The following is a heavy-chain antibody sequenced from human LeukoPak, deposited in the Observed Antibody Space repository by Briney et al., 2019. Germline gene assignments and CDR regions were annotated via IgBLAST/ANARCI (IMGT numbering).Heavy chain of an antibody. Sequence: GGALRLSCAASGFTFSSYEMHWVRQAPGKGLEWVSCISGSGNTIYCADSVKGRCTISRDNAKNSLYLQMNSLRAEDTAVYYCAREGHFYFDYWGQGTLVTDSS. V-gene: IGHV3-48*03. CDR1: GFTFSSYE. J-gene: IGHJ4*02. CDR2: ISGSGNTI. D-gene: IGHD3-3*02. CDR3: AREGHFYFDY.